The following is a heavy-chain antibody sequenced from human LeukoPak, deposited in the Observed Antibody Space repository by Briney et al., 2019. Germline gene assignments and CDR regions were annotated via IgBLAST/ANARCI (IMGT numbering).Heavy chain of an antibody. CDR2: ISGDGISI. CDR3: AKDTRSAVVSRGYGIDV. V-gene: IGHV3-43*02. CDR1: GFTFDDFA. J-gene: IGHJ6*02. D-gene: IGHD2-15*01. Sequence: PGGSLRLSCATSGFTFDDFAMHWVRQPPGKGLEWVSLISGDGISIYNADSVKGRFIISRDNNNSSLYLEMNSLRTEDTAFYYCAKDTRSAVVSRGYGIDVWGQGTPVTVSS.